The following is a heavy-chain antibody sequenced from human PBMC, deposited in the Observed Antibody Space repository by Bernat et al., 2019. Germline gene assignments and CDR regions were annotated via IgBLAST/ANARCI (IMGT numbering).Heavy chain of an antibody. V-gene: IGHV3-30*02. J-gene: IGHJ4*02. CDR3: AKDYRAQSVAGTAGDY. CDR1: GFTFSSYG. Sequence: QVQLVESGGGVVQPGGSLRLSCAASGFTFSSYGMHWVRQAPGKGLEWVAFIRYEGSNKYYADSVKGRFTISRDNSKNTLYLQMNSLRAEDTAVYYCAKDYRAQSVAGTAGDYWGQGTLVTVSS. D-gene: IGHD6-19*01. CDR2: IRYEGSNK.